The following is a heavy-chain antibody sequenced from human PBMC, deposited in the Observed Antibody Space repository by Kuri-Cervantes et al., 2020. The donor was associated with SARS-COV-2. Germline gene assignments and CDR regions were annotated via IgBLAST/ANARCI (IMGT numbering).Heavy chain of an antibody. D-gene: IGHD1-7*01. J-gene: IGHJ4*02. V-gene: IGHV1-18*04. CDR1: GYTFTRYG. CDR3: AKVPGDGYNWNYSPLFDY. Sequence: ASVKVSCKASGYTFTRYGISWVRQVPGQGLEWRGWISAYNGNTNYAQKFQGRVTMTTDTSTSTAYMELRSLRSDDAAVYYCAKVPGDGYNWNYSPLFDYWVQGTLVTVSS. CDR2: ISAYNGNT.